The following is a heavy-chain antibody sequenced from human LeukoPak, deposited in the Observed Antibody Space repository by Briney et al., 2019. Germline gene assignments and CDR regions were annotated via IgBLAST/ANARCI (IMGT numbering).Heavy chain of an antibody. J-gene: IGHJ5*02. D-gene: IGHD6-19*01. CDR3: ARSLRQYSSGYSP. V-gene: IGHV1-2*02. Sequence: GSSVKVSCKASGGTFSSCTISWVRQAPGQGLEWMGWINPNSGGTNYAQKFQGRVTMTRDTSISTAYMELSRLRSDDTAVYYCARSLRQYSSGYSPRGQGTLVTVSS. CDR1: GGTFSSCT. CDR2: INPNSGGT.